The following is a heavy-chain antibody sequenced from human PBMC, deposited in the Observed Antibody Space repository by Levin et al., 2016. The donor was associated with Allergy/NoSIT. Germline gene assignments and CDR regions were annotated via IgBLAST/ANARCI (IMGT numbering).Heavy chain of an antibody. V-gene: IGHV3-23*01. CDR2: ISSSGDRT. D-gene: IGHD2-15*01. CDR3: AKDGFYSPPDWFDP. CDR1: GFTFSTYD. J-gene: IGHJ5*02. Sequence: GESLKXSCAASGFTFSTYDMFWARQAPGKGLEWVSGISSSGDRTYYADSAMGRFTISRDNSKNTLYLQMNSLRAEDTAVYYCAKDGFYSPPDWFDPWGQGTLVTVSS.